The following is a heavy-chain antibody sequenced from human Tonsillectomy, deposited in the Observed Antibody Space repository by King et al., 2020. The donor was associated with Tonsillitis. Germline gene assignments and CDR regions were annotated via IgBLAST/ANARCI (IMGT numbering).Heavy chain of an antibody. Sequence: VQLQESGPGLVKPSETLSLTCTVSGGAVSSGDNAWPWVRLPPGKGLEWIGYIHYSGNTSYETSFKSRVIISQDTSKRQISLNLYSVTAADTAIYYCATRLKENGYDYGLKYWGQGILVTVSS. CDR3: ATRLKENGYDYGLKY. CDR1: GGAVSSGDNA. CDR2: IHYSGNT. D-gene: IGHD5-12*01. J-gene: IGHJ4*02. V-gene: IGHV4-30-4*01.